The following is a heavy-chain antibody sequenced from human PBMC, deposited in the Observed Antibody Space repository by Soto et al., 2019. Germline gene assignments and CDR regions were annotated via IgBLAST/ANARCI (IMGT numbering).Heavy chain of an antibody. V-gene: IGHV3-23*01. CDR1: GYTFSSRA. CDR3: ATLLGFSSGGPWYSPVADY. J-gene: IGHJ4*02. D-gene: IGHD2-8*02. CDR2: IDGGGTT. Sequence: EVHLWESGGDLVQPGGSLRVSCVGSGYTFSSRAMSWVRQAPGKGLEWVSGIDGGGTTDYADSVKGRFTISRDNSQDTLYLQMNSLRAEDTAVYYCATLLGFSSGGPWYSPVADYWGQGTLVTVSS.